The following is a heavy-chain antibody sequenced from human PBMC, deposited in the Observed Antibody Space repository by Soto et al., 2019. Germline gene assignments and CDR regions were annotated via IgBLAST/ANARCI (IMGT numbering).Heavy chain of an antibody. V-gene: IGHV1-46*01. J-gene: IGHJ4*02. D-gene: IGHD3-16*02. CDR3: AREEAYHQSSRDYWLSSFDL. CDR2: VKSSGGGA. Sequence: QVQLEQSGAEVKKPGASVKISCKTYGYIFTDYFIHWVRQAPGQGLEWMGLVKSSGGGAVYAQDFQGRVIMTMDTTTSTAYMEVSSLRLDDTAVYFCAREEAYHQSSRDYWLSSFDLWGQGTPVSVSS. CDR1: GYIFTDYF.